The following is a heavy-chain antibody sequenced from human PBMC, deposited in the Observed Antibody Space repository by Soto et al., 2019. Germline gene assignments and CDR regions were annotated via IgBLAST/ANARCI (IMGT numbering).Heavy chain of an antibody. J-gene: IGHJ4*02. D-gene: IGHD3-16*02. CDR3: VREGAFGGVIVRYDY. V-gene: IGHV3-21*01. CDR2: ISSSSSYI. CDR1: GFTFSSYS. Sequence: GGSLRLSCAASGFTFSSYSMNWVRQAPGKGLEWVSSISSSSSYIYYADSVKGRFTISRDNAKNSLYLQMNSLRAEDTAVYYCVREGAFGGVIVRYDYWGQGTLVTVSS.